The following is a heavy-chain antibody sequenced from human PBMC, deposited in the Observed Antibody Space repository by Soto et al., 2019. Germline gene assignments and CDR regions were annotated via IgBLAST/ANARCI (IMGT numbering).Heavy chain of an antibody. CDR3: ARGLLWFGRVPGNFHY. CDR1: GYTFTSYA. V-gene: IGHV1-3*01. J-gene: IGHJ4*02. D-gene: IGHD3-10*01. Sequence: GASVKVSCEASGYTFTSYAMHWVRQAPGQRLEWMGWINAGNGNTKYSQKFQGRVTITRDTSASTAYMELSSLRSEDTAVYYCARGLLWFGRVPGNFHYWGQGTLVTGSS. CDR2: INAGNGNT.